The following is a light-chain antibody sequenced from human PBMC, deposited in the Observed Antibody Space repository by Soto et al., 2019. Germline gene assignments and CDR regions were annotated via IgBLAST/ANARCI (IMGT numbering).Light chain of an antibody. V-gene: IGLV2-8*01. CDR1: SSDIGGYNY. J-gene: IGLJ3*02. CDR3: SSYAGSNNLV. CDR2: EVS. Sequence: QSVLTQPPSASGSPGQSVTISCTGTSSDIGGYNYVSWYQQHAGKAPKLMIYEVSKRPSGVPDRFSGSKSGNTGSLTVSGLQAEDEADYYCSSYAGSNNLVFGGGTQLTVL.